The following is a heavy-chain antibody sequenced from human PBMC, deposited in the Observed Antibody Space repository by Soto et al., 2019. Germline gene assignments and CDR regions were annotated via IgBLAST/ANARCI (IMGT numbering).Heavy chain of an antibody. D-gene: IGHD3-10*01. CDR2: INHSGST. CDR1: GGSFSGYY. J-gene: IGHJ3*02. Sequence: SETLSLTCAVYGGSFSGYYWSWIRQPPGKGLEWIGEINHSGSTNYNPSLKSRVTISVDTSKNQFSLKLSSVTAADTAVYYCAREFGGGAFDIWGQGTMVTVSS. V-gene: IGHV4-34*01. CDR3: AREFGGGAFDI.